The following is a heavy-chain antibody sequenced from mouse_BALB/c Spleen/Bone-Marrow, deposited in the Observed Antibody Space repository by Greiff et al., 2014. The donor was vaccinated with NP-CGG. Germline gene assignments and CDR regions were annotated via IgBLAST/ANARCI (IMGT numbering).Heavy chain of an antibody. D-gene: IGHD2-4*01. Sequence: VPLQQSGAELVKPGASVKSSCTASGFNIKDTYMHWGEQRPEQGLEWIGRIDPANGNTKYDPKFQGKATITADTSSNTAYLQLSSLTSEDTAVYYCARFPYDYGGGDYWGQGTTLTVSS. CDR2: IDPANGNT. J-gene: IGHJ2*01. V-gene: IGHV14-3*02. CDR1: GFNIKDTY. CDR3: ARFPYDYGGGDY.